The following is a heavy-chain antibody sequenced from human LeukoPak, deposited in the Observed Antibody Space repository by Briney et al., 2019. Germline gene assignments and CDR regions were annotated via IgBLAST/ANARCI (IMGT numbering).Heavy chain of an antibody. CDR1: GYSFTSYW. CDR2: IYPGDSHT. J-gene: IGHJ6*02. V-gene: IGHV5-51*01. Sequence: GESLKISCKCSGYSFTSYWLGWVRQMPGKGLEGMGIIYPGDSHTRYSPSFEGQVTISADKSISTAYLQWSSLKASDTAMYYCARLASYYGSGSPSDYYYYGMDVWGQGTTVTVSS. D-gene: IGHD3-10*01. CDR3: ARLASYYGSGSPSDYYYYGMDV.